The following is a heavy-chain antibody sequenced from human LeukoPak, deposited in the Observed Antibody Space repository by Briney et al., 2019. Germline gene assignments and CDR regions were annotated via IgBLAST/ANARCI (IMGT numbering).Heavy chain of an antibody. D-gene: IGHD2-21*01. V-gene: IGHV5-51*01. CDR2: VYPDDAHI. Sequence: GESLKISCKGSGYRFTSYWIGWVRQMPGKGLEWMGIVYPDDAHIIYSPSFQGQVTISADKSISTAYLQWISLKASDTAMYYCARFGLGVRGAPDGGDIWGQGTTVTVSS. CDR1: GYRFTSYW. CDR3: ARFGLGVRGAPDGGDI. J-gene: IGHJ6*02.